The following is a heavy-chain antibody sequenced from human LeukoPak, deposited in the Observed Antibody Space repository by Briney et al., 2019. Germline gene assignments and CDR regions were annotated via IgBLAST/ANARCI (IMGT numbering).Heavy chain of an antibody. J-gene: IGHJ4*02. V-gene: IGHV4-34*01. Sequence: PSETLSLTCAVYGGSFSGYYWSWIRQPPGKGLEWIGSIYYSGSTYYNPSLKSRVAISVDTSKNQFSLKLSSVTAADTAVYYCARHPGYSYGPYYFDYWGQGTLVTVSS. D-gene: IGHD5-18*01. CDR2: IYYSGST. CDR1: GGSFSGYY. CDR3: ARHPGYSYGPYYFDY.